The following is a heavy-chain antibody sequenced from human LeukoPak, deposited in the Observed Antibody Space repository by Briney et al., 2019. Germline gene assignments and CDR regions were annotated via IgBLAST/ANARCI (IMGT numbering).Heavy chain of an antibody. D-gene: IGHD1-26*01. CDR3: ARAGSYHDQYYFDY. V-gene: IGHV3-74*01. CDR2: INSDGSST. J-gene: IGHJ4*02. CDR1: GFTVGIYW. Sequence: PGGCLRLAWVRAGFTVGIYWMHWVRQAAGKGLVWVSRINSDGSSTSYADSVKGRFTISRDNAKNTLYLQMNTLRAEDTAVYYCARAGSYHDQYYFDYWGQGTLVTVSS.